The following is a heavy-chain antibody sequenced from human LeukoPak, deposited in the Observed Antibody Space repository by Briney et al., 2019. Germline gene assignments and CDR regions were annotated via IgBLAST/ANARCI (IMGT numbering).Heavy chain of an antibody. V-gene: IGHV3-49*03. CDR1: GFTFGDYV. J-gene: IGHJ4*02. CDR2: IRSKAYGGTT. CDR3: TRGSDTIFGVARDGFDY. D-gene: IGHD3-3*01. Sequence: PGGSLRLSCTASGFTFGDYVMSWLRQVPGKGLEWVGFIRSKAYGGTTEYAASVKGRFTISRDDSQSIAYLQMNSLKTEDTAVYYCTRGSDTIFGVARDGFDYWGQGTLVTVSS.